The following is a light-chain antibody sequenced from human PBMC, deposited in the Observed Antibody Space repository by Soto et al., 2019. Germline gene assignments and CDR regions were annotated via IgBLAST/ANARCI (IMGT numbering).Light chain of an antibody. CDR3: QHYGSSPPMYT. V-gene: IGKV3-20*01. CDR2: GAS. CDR1: QSVSSNY. Sequence: EIVLTQSPGTLSLSPGERATLSCRASQSVSSNYLAWYQQKPGQAPRLLIYGASSSATGISDRFSGSGSGTDFTLTISGVEPEDFAVYYCQHYGSSPPMYTFGQGTKLEIK. J-gene: IGKJ2*01.